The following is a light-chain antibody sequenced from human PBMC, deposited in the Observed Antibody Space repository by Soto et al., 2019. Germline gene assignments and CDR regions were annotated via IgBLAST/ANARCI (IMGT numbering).Light chain of an antibody. CDR1: NXVVGQDKS. J-gene: IGLJ1*01. CDR2: EVT. Sequence: QSALTQPASVSGSRGQSIIISCVGRNXVVGQDKSVSWYQQGPGKAPKLLIFEVTNRPSGVSNRFSGSRSGNTASLTISGLQPDDEGDYFCVSYTDTDTLVFGTGTKVTVL. CDR3: VSYTDTDTLV. V-gene: IGLV2-14*01.